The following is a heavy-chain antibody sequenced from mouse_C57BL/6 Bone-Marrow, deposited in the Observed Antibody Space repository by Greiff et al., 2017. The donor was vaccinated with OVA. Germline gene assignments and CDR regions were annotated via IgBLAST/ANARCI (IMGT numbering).Heavy chain of an antibody. V-gene: IGHV5-4*03. CDR1: GFTFSSYA. Sequence: EVKLEESGGGLVKPGGSLKLSCAASGFTFSSYAMSWVRQTPEKRLEWVATISDGGSYTYYPDNVKGRFTISRDNAKNNLYLQMSHLKSEDTAMYYCARGHLLKVFDYWGQGTTLTVSS. CDR3: ARGHLLKVFDY. CDR2: ISDGGSYT. D-gene: IGHD2-1*01. J-gene: IGHJ2*01.